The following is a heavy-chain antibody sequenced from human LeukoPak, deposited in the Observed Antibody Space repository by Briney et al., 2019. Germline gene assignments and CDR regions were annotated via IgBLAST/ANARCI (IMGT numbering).Heavy chain of an antibody. D-gene: IGHD3-10*01. CDR3: ARDRRGLTMVRGVMVDGMDV. CDR1: GGTFSSYA. Sequence: ASVKVSCKASGGTFSSYAISWVRQAPGQGLEWMGIINPSGGSTRYAQKFQGRVTMTRDTSTSTVYMELSSLRSEDTALYYCARDRRGLTMVRGVMVDGMDVWGQGTTVTVSS. V-gene: IGHV1-46*01. J-gene: IGHJ6*02. CDR2: INPSGGST.